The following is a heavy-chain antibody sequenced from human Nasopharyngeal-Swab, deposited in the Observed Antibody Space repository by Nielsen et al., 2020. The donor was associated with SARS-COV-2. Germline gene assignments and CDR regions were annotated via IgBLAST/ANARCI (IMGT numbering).Heavy chain of an antibody. Sequence: SETLSLTCAVSGDSITSGYFWGWIRQPPGKGLEWIGSMYHTGSTYYNPSLKSRVTISVDTSKNQFSLKLSSVTAADTAVYYCASYYDSSGYQTFYYYYMDVWGKGTTVTVSS. J-gene: IGHJ6*03. CDR1: GDSITSGYF. CDR3: ASYYDSSGYQTFYYYYMDV. CDR2: MYHTGST. V-gene: IGHV4-38-2*01. D-gene: IGHD3-22*01.